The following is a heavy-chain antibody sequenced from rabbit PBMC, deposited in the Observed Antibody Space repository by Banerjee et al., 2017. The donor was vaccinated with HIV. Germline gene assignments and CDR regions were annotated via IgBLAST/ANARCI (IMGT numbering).Heavy chain of an antibody. CDR3: ARDSGTSFSSYGMDL. J-gene: IGHJ6*01. D-gene: IGHD8-1*01. V-gene: IGHV1S40*01. Sequence: QSLEESGGGLVKPGASLTLTCKASGFSFNSGYDMCWVRQPPGKGPEWIACIGAGVSYTTYYATWAKGRFTISKTSSTTVTLQMTSLTAADTATYFCARDSGTSFSSYGMDLWGPGTLVTVS. CDR1: GFSFNSGYD. CDR2: IGAGVSYTT.